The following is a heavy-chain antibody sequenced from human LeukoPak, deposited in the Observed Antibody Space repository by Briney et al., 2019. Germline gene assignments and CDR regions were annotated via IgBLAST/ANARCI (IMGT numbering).Heavy chain of an antibody. V-gene: IGHV4-61*01. CDR1: GGSVSSGTYY. D-gene: IGHD3-10*01. Sequence: PSETLSLTCTVSGGSVSSGTYYWSWIRQPPGKGLDWIGYIYYTGSTNYNPSLKSRLTISVDASKNQSSLKLSSVTAADTAVYYCARRGGSGRSFDYWGQGTLVTVSS. J-gene: IGHJ4*02. CDR2: IYYTGST. CDR3: ARRGGSGRSFDY.